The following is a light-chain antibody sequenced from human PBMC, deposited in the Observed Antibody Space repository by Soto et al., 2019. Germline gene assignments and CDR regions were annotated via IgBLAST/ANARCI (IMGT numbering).Light chain of an antibody. CDR2: GAS. CDR3: RQHHDWLPWT. Sequence: IVMTQSPAALSLFRGERATLSCRGSLNIRNNLAWYQQKPGQAPRLLIYGASTRATGIPARFSGSGSGTEFTLTIGSLQSEDFAVYYCRQHHDWLPWTFGQGTKVDIK. J-gene: IGKJ1*01. V-gene: IGKV3-15*01. CDR1: LNIRNN.